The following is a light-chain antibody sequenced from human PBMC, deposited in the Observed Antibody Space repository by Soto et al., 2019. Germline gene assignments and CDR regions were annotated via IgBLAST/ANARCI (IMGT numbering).Light chain of an antibody. CDR1: QTISSW. CDR3: QHYNSSSEA. Sequence: DIQITQSPSTLSGSVGDRVTITCRAIQTISSWLAWYQQKPGKAPKILIYKASTLTSGVPSRFSGSGAGTEFTLTISSLQPDDVATYYCQHYNSSSEAFGQGTKVDIK. V-gene: IGKV1-5*03. J-gene: IGKJ1*01. CDR2: KAS.